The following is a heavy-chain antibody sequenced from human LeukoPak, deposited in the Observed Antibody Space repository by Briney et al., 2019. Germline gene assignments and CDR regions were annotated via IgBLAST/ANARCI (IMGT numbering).Heavy chain of an antibody. CDR2: IYHSGST. Sequence: SGTLSLTCVVSGGSISSSNWWSWVRQPPGKGLERIGEIYHSGSTNYNPSLESRVSISLDKSKNQFSLRVTSVTAADTAVYYCARDLRRVGATKYFDSWGQGTLVTVSS. J-gene: IGHJ4*02. CDR1: GGSISSSNW. D-gene: IGHD1-26*01. CDR3: ARDLRRVGATKYFDS. V-gene: IGHV4-4*02.